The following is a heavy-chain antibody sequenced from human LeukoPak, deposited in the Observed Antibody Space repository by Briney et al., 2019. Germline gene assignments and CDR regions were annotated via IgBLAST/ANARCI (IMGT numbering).Heavy chain of an antibody. D-gene: IGHD3-9*01. CDR2: ISYDGSNK. Sequence: GGSLRLSCAASGFTFSTYSMHWVRQAPGKGLEWVAVISYDGSNKYYADSVRGRFTISRDNSKNTVSLQMNSLRAEDTALYYCARDLDWGAFGAWGQGTLVTVSS. V-gene: IGHV3-30*04. CDR1: GFTFSTYS. J-gene: IGHJ5*02. CDR3: ARDLDWGAFGA.